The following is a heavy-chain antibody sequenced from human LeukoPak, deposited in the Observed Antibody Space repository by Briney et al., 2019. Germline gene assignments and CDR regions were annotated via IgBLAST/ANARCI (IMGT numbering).Heavy chain of an antibody. CDR1: GYTLTELA. CDR2: FDPEDVET. V-gene: IGHV1-24*01. D-gene: IGHD5-12*01. Sequence: SVKVSCKVSGYTLTELAIHWVRQAPGKGLEWMGGFDPEDVETIYAQKFQGRVTMTEDTYTDTAYMELSSLRSEDTAVYYCATYSGYAAYWGQGTLVSVSS. CDR3: ATYSGYAAY. J-gene: IGHJ4*02.